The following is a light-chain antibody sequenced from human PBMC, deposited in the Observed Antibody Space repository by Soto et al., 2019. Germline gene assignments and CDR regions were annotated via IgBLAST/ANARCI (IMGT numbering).Light chain of an antibody. Sequence: EIVLTQSPGTLSLSPGERATLSCRASQTVNNNYLAWYQQKPGQSPRLLMYGASSRATDIPVRFSGSGSATDFTLTITSLETEDFAVYYCQQYGGSPLTFGPGTQVDLK. CDR3: QQYGGSPLT. CDR2: GAS. V-gene: IGKV3-20*01. CDR1: QTVNNNY. J-gene: IGKJ3*01.